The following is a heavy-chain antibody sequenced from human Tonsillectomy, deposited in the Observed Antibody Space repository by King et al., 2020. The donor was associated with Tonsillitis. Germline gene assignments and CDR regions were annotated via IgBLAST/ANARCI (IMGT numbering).Heavy chain of an antibody. Sequence: QLVQSGGGLVQPGGSLRLSCAASGFTFRSYALSWVRQAPGKWLEWVSAISGSGGSTYYADSVKGRFTISRDNSKNTLYLQMNSLRAEDTAIYYCAKVEGGSSWSGGFDNWGQGTLVPVSS. CDR2: ISGSGGST. D-gene: IGHD6-13*01. CDR3: AKVEGGSSWSGGFDN. CDR1: GFTFRSYA. V-gene: IGHV3-23*04. J-gene: IGHJ4*02.